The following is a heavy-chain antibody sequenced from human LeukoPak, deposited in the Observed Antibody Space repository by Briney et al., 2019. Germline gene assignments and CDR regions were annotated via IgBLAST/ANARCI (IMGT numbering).Heavy chain of an antibody. V-gene: IGHV3-53*01. CDR3: ARGRRSGSYPGFYYYYYMDV. CDR1: GFTVSSNS. Sequence: GGSLRLSCAASGFTVSSNSMSWVRQAPGKGLEWVSVIYSDGTTYYADSVRGRFTISRDNSKNTLFLQMNSLRAEDTALYYCARGRRSGSYPGFYYYYYMDVWGTGTTVIVS. CDR2: IYSDGTT. D-gene: IGHD3-10*01. J-gene: IGHJ6*03.